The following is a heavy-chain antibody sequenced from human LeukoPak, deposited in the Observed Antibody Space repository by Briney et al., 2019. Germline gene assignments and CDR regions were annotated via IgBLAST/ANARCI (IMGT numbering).Heavy chain of an antibody. D-gene: IGHD3-16*01. CDR2: IDYSGTTI. V-gene: IGHV3-48*04. CDR3: ARDRGEYGVTYWYFDL. Sequence: GGSLRLSCAASGFTFSSYSMNWVRQAPGKGLEWISYIDYSGTTIYYADSVRGRFTISRDNAKNSLYLRMSSLRVEDTGVYYCARDRGEYGVTYWYFDLWGRGTLVTVSS. CDR1: GFTFSSYS. J-gene: IGHJ2*01.